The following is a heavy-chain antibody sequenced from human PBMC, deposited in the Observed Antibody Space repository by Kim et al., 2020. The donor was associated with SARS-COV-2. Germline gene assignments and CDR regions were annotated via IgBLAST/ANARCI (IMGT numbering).Heavy chain of an antibody. CDR2: ISYDGSNK. V-gene: IGHV3-30*03. J-gene: IGHJ3*02. CDR1: GFTFSSYG. Sequence: GGSLRLSCAASGFTFSSYGMHWVRQAPGKGLEWVAVISYDGSNKYYADSVKGRFTISRDNSKNTLYLQMNSLRAEDTAVYYCTVLGSMIVVVADAFDTWGQGTMVTVSS. CDR3: TVLGSMIVVVADAFDT. D-gene: IGHD3-22*01.